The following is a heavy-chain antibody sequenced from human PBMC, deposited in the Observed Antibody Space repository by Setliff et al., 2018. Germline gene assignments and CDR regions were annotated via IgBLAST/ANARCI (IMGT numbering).Heavy chain of an antibody. V-gene: IGHV4-34*01. CDR2: INHSGST. D-gene: IGHD5-18*01. J-gene: IGHJ6*02. CDR3: ARVRYSYDQYGMDV. CDR1: GGSFSGYY. Sequence: SETLSLTCAVYGGSFSGYYWSWIRQPPGKGLEWIGEINHSGSTNYNPSLKSRVTISEDMSKNQVSLTLTSVTAADTAVYYWARVRYSYDQYGMDVWGQGTTVAVCS.